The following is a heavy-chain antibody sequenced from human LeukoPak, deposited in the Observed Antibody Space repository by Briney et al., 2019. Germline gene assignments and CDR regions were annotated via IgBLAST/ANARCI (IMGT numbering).Heavy chain of an antibody. J-gene: IGHJ4*02. D-gene: IGHD5-18*01. CDR1: GFTFSSYS. CDR3: ARDNYSSIDS. V-gene: IGHV3-48*02. Sequence: GGSLRLSCAASGFTFSSYSMHWVRQAPGKGLEWVSYISSSSSTIYYADSVKGRFTVSRDNAKKSLYPQMSSLRDEDTAVYFCARDNYSSIDSWGQGTLVTVSS. CDR2: ISSSSSTI.